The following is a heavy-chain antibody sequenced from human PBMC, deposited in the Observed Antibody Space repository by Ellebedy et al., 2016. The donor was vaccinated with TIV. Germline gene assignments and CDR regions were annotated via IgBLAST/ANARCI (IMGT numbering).Heavy chain of an antibody. J-gene: IGHJ4*02. CDR2: ISSSSSTI. D-gene: IGHD2/OR15-2a*01. CDR3: AGGLPSDY. CDR1: GFTFRSYS. Sequence: GESLKISCAASGFTFRSYSMNWVRQAPGKGLEWVSYISSSSSTIYYADSVKGRFTISRDNAKNSLYLQMNSLRAEDTAVYYCAGGLPSDYWGQGTLVTVSS. V-gene: IGHV3-48*01.